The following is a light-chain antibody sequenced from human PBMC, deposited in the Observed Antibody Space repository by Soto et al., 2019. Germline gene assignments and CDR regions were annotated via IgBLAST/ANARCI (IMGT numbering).Light chain of an antibody. Sequence: QSALTQPASVSGSPGQSISISCTGTSSDVGGYKYVSWYQHHPGKAPKLMIYDVSNRPSGVSNRFSGSKSGNTASLTISGLQAEDEADYYCNSYTTTGTRAFGGGTKLTVL. V-gene: IGLV2-14*03. CDR1: SSDVGGYKY. CDR3: NSYTTTGTRA. CDR2: DVS. J-gene: IGLJ2*01.